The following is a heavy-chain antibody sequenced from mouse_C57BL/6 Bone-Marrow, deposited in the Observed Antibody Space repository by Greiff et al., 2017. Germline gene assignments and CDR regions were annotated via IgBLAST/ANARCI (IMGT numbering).Heavy chain of an antibody. D-gene: IGHD2-1*01. J-gene: IGHJ3*01. V-gene: IGHV1-82*01. Sequence: QVQLQQSGPELVKPGASVKISCKASGYAFSSSWMNWVKQRPGKGLEWIGRMYPGDGDTNYNGKFKGKATLTADKSSSTAYMQLSSLTSEDSAVYFCARTYGNYPFAYWGQGTLVTVSA. CDR2: MYPGDGDT. CDR1: GYAFSSSW. CDR3: ARTYGNYPFAY.